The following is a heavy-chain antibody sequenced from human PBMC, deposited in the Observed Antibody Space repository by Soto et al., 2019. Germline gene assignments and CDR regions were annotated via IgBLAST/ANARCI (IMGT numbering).Heavy chain of an antibody. Sequence: ASVKVSCTASGYTFTSYGISWVRQAPGQGLEWMGWISAYNGNTNYAQKLQGRVTMTTDTSTSTAYMELRSLRSDDTAVYYCARRNYYDSSGYCDYWGQGTQVTVSS. D-gene: IGHD3-22*01. J-gene: IGHJ4*02. V-gene: IGHV1-18*01. CDR1: GYTFTSYG. CDR2: ISAYNGNT. CDR3: ARRNYYDSSGYCDY.